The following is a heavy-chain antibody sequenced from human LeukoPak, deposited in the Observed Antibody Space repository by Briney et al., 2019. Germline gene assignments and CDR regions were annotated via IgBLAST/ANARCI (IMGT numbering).Heavy chain of an antibody. J-gene: IGHJ5*02. V-gene: IGHV4-34*01. Sequence: SETLSLTCAVYGGSFSDYDWSWTRQPPGKGLEWIGEINHSGSTNYNPSLKSRVTISVDTSKNQFSLKLSSVTAADTAVYYCARDRGYSYGPNWFDPWGQGTLVTVSS. CDR3: ARDRGYSYGPNWFDP. CDR1: GGSFSDYD. D-gene: IGHD5-18*01. CDR2: INHSGST.